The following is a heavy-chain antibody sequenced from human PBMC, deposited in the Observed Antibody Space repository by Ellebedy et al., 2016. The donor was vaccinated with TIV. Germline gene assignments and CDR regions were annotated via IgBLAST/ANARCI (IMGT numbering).Heavy chain of an antibody. Sequence: AASVKVSCKASGYTFTGFKINWVRQATGQGLEWLGWMNPYSGETVCAQKFQGRLTMARYTSIGTAYMELSRLSSEDTAVYYCARGGTKGENTWVDPWGQGTPVTVSS. CDR2: MNPYSGET. CDR1: GYTFTGFK. CDR3: ARGGTKGENTWVDP. V-gene: IGHV1-8*01. D-gene: IGHD1-26*01. J-gene: IGHJ5*02.